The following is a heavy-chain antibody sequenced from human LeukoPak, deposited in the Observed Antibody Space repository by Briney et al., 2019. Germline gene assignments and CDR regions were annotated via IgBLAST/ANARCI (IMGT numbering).Heavy chain of an antibody. CDR3: ARDRYFDF. J-gene: IGHJ4*01. Sequence: GGSLRLSCAASGFTVSSNYISWVRQAPGKGLEWVSLINGGEGPYYADSVKGRFTTSTDNSKNTLSLQMTSLRAEDTAMYYCARDRYFDFWGQGTLVTVSS. CDR1: GFTVSSNY. V-gene: IGHV3-53*01. CDR2: INGGEGP.